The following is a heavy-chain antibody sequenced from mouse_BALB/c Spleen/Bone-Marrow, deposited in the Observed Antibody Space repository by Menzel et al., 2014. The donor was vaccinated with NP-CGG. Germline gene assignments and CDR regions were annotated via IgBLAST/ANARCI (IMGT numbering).Heavy chain of an antibody. CDR2: IYPGSGST. J-gene: IGHJ2*01. V-gene: IGHV1S22*01. Sequence: LKQSGSELVRPGASAKLSCKASGYTFTSYWMHWVKQRPGQGLEWIGNIYPGSGSTNYDEKFKSKATLTVDTSSNTAYMQLSSLTSEDSAVYYCTQGYWGQGTTLTVSS. CDR1: GYTFTSYW. CDR3: TQGY.